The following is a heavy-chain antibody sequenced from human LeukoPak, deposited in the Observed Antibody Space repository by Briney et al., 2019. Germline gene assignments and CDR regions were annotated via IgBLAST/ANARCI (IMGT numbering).Heavy chain of an antibody. D-gene: IGHD6-13*01. V-gene: IGHV4-38-2*02. CDR1: GYSITSAYY. Sequence: SETLSLTCTVSGYSITSAYYWGWIRQPPGKGLEWIGSFFLKGSTYYNPSLKSRVTISVDTSNNQFSLNLNYVTAADTAVYYCARVDVSTWSHFDNWGQGTLVTVSS. CDR3: ARVDVSTWSHFDN. CDR2: FFLKGST. J-gene: IGHJ4*02.